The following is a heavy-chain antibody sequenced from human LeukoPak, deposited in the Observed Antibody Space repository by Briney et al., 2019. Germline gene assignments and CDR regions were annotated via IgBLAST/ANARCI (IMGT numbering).Heavy chain of an antibody. CDR1: GGSIRSGGYY. CDR2: IYTSGTT. D-gene: IGHD6-19*01. V-gene: IGHV4-61*02. Sequence: SQTLSLTCTVSGGSIRSGGYYWSWIRQPAGKGLEWIGRIYTSGTTNYNPSLKSRVTILVDTSKNQISLKLSSVTAADTAVYYCSASSGWLGTFDFWGQGTMVAVSS. CDR3: SASSGWLGTFDF. J-gene: IGHJ3*01.